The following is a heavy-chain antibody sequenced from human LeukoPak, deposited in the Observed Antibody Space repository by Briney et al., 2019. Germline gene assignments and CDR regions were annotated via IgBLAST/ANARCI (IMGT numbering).Heavy chain of an antibody. D-gene: IGHD6-13*01. J-gene: IGHJ4*02. CDR2: IYHSGST. CDR1: GGSISSSNW. V-gene: IGHV4-4*02. Sequence: SGTLSLTCAVSGGSISSSNWWSWIRQPPGKGLEWIGEIYHSGSTNYNPSLKSRVTISVDKSKTQFSLKLSSVTAADTAVYYCGRGRAAAGSWYFDYWGQGTLVTVSS. CDR3: GRGRAAAGSWYFDY.